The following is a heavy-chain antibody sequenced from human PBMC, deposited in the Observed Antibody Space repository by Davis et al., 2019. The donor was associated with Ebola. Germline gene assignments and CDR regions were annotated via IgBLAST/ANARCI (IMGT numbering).Heavy chain of an antibody. CDR3: ARVPRPDDFWSGWVFGMDV. CDR2: IKQDGSEK. D-gene: IGHD3-3*01. J-gene: IGHJ6*02. CDR1: GFTFSSYW. V-gene: IGHV3-7*01. Sequence: GGSLRLSCAASGFTFSSYWMSWVRQAPGKGLEWVANIKQDGSEKYYVDSVKGRFTISRDNAKNSLYLQMNSLRAEDTAVYYCARVPRPDDFWSGWVFGMDVWGQGTTVTVSS.